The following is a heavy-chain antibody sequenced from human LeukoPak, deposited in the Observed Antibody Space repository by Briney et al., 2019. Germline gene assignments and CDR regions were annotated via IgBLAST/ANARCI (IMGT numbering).Heavy chain of an antibody. CDR3: AKEVENSSGYYFRLFDY. Sequence: PGGSLRLSCAASGFTFSSYSMNWVRQAPGKGLEWVSSISSSSSYIYYADSVKGRFTISRDNSKNTLYLQMNSLRAEDTAVYYCAKEVENSSGYYFRLFDYWGQGTLVTVSS. J-gene: IGHJ4*02. D-gene: IGHD3-22*01. CDR1: GFTFSSYS. V-gene: IGHV3-21*04. CDR2: ISSSSSYI.